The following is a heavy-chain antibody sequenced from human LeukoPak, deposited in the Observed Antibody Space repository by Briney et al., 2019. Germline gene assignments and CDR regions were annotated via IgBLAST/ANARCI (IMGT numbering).Heavy chain of an antibody. Sequence: GTSLRLSCAASGFLLTDYGMHWVRQAPGKGLEWLSMISYDESDKFYADSVRGRFTISRDTSRNTLYLQMYSLRVEDTAVYFCAKRNGFWGQGTLVTVSS. CDR2: ISYDESDK. V-gene: IGHV3-30*18. J-gene: IGHJ4*02. CDR3: AKRNGF. CDR1: GFLLTDYG. D-gene: IGHD1-1*01.